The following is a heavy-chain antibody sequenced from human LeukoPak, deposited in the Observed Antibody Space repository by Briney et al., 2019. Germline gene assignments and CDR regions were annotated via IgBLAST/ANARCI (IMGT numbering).Heavy chain of an antibody. CDR1: GYTFTGYY. V-gene: IGHV1-2*06. D-gene: IGHD2-2*02. Sequence: WASVKVSCKASGYTFTGYYMHWVRQAPGQGLEWMGRINPNSGGTNYAQKFQGRVTMTRDTSISTAYMELSRLGSDDTAVYYCARDSSSNLRYCSSTSCYTWFDPWGQGTLVTVSS. J-gene: IGHJ5*02. CDR3: ARDSSSNLRYCSSTSCYTWFDP. CDR2: INPNSGGT.